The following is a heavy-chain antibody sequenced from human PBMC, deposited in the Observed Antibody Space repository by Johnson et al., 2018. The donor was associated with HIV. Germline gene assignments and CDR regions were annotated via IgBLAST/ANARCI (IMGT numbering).Heavy chain of an antibody. CDR2: IHYDGSNK. CDR1: GLTFSSYG. V-gene: IGHV3-30*02. Sequence: QVQLVESGGGVVQPGGSLRLSCAAPGLTFSSYGMHWVRQAPGKGLEWVAFIHYDGSNKYYADSVKGRFTISRDNSKNTLYLQMNSLRAEDTAVYYCAEEEDIWRLGLYRAFDIWGQGTMVTVSS. CDR3: AEEEDIWRLGLYRAFDI. J-gene: IGHJ3*02. D-gene: IGHD2-15*01.